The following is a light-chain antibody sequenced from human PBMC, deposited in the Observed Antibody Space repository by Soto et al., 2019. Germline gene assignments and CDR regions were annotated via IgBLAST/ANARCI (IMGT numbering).Light chain of an antibody. J-gene: IGKJ1*01. CDR2: GAS. Sequence: IVMTQSPVTLSASPGERATLSCRASQSVSSDVAWYQQKSGQAPRLLIYGASTRATGIPARFSGSGSGTEFTLTISSLQSEDFAVYYCQQYDNWPRTFGLGTKVDIK. CDR1: QSVSSD. V-gene: IGKV3-15*01. CDR3: QQYDNWPRT.